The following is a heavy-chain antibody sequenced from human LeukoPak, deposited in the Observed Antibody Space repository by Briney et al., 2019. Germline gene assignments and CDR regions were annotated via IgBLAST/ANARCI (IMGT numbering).Heavy chain of an antibody. CDR2: IYSGGST. J-gene: IGHJ4*02. D-gene: IGHD2-15*01. CDR1: GFTFSSYA. CDR3: ARRAGSYSHSYDY. Sequence: PGGSLRLSCAASGFTFSSYAIHWVRQAPGRGLEWVSFIYSGGSTYYADSVRGRFIISRDTSKNTLYLQMNSLRAEDTAIYYCARRAGSYSHSYDYWGQGTLVTVSS. V-gene: IGHV3-23*03.